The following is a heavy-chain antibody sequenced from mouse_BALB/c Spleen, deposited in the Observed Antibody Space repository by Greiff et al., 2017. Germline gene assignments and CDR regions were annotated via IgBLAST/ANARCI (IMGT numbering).Heavy chain of an antibody. CDR2: IWAGGST. D-gene: IGHD4-1*01. V-gene: IGHV2-9*02. CDR3: ARDPELGRGAMDY. J-gene: IGHJ4*01. Sequence: VKVVESGPGLVAPSQSLSITCTVSGFSLTSYGVHWVRQPPGKGLEWLGVIWAGGSTNYNSALMSRLSISKDNSKSQVFLKMNSLQTDDTAMYYCARDPELGRGAMDYWGQGTSVTVSS. CDR1: GFSLTSYG.